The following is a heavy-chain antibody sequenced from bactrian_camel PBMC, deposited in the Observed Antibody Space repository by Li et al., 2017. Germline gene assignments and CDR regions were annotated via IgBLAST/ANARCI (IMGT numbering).Heavy chain of an antibody. CDR1: GDINTACG. CDR3: VGYGGSARYLRPCENTY. Sequence: HVQLVESGGGSVQAGGSLELSCVGSGDINTACGMGWHRQAPGKERKWLASISRDGTASYADSVQGRFTISLDNAKSTLYLRMNSLKTEDTAVYYCVGYGGSARYLRPCENTYWGQGTQVTVS. V-gene: IGHV3S53*01. D-gene: IGHD6*01. CDR2: ISRDGTA. J-gene: IGHJ4*01.